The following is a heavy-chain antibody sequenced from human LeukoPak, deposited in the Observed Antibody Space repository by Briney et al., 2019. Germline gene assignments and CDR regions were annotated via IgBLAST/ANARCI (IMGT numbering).Heavy chain of an antibody. CDR2: IFHSLST. CDR1: GYSISSGDY. CDR3: ARNHSTQGYFDY. J-gene: IGHJ4*02. V-gene: IGHV4-38-2*01. Sequence: SETLSLICAVSGYSISSGDYWGWIRQSPGKGLEWLGSIFHSLSTHYNPSVKSRVTISVDTPKNQFSLSLNSVTAADTAVYYCARNHSTQGYFDYWGQGTLVTVSS. D-gene: IGHD2-2*01.